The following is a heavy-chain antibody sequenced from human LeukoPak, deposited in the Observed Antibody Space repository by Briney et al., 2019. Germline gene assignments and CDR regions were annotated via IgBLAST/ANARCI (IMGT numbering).Heavy chain of an antibody. J-gene: IGHJ6*02. V-gene: IGHV1-2*02. CDR1: GYTFTSYY. CDR3: AAPGGVTSPYGMDV. Sequence: ASVKVSCKASGYTFTSYYMHWVRQAPGQGLEWMGWINPNSGGTNYAQKFQGRVTMTRDTSISTAYMELSRLRSDDTAVYYCAAPGGVTSPYGMDVWGQGTTVTVSS. D-gene: IGHD4-17*01. CDR2: INPNSGGT.